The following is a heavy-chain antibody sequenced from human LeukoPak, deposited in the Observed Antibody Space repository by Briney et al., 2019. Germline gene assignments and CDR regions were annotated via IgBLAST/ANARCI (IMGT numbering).Heavy chain of an antibody. V-gene: IGHV4-39*01. J-gene: IGHJ5*02. CDR3: ARHSLQYYDFWSARFDP. CDR1: GGSFSSYY. CDR2: IYYSGST. Sequence: SETLSLTCAVYGGSFSSYYWGWIRQPPGKGLEWIGSIYYSGSTYYNPSLKSRVTISVDTSKNQFSLKLSSVTAADTAVYYCARHSLQYYDFWSARFDPWGQGTLVTVSS. D-gene: IGHD3-3*01.